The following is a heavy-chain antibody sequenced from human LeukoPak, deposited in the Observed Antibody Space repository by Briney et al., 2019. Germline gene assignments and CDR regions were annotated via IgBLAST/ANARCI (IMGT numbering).Heavy chain of an antibody. V-gene: IGHV4-30-2*01. D-gene: IGHD3-22*01. Sequence: PSQTLSLTCAVSGGSISSGGYSWSWLRQPPGKGLEWIGYIYHSGSTYYNPSLKSRVTISVDRSKNQFSLKLSSVTAADTAVYYCARAGSYDDNYFDYWGQGTLVTVSS. CDR3: ARAGSYDDNYFDY. CDR2: IYHSGST. CDR1: GGSISSGGYS. J-gene: IGHJ4*02.